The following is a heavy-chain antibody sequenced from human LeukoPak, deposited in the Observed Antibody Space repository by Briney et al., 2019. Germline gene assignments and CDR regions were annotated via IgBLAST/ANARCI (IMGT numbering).Heavy chain of an antibody. Sequence: PGGSLRLSCAASGFTFSSYEMNWVRQAPGKGLEWVSYISSSGSTIYYADSVKGRFTISRDNAKNSLYLQMNSLRAEDTAVYYCARVCSSTSCYGRDWGQGTLVTVSS. D-gene: IGHD2-2*01. V-gene: IGHV3-48*03. CDR2: ISSSGSTI. CDR1: GFTFSSYE. J-gene: IGHJ4*02. CDR3: ARVCSSTSCYGRD.